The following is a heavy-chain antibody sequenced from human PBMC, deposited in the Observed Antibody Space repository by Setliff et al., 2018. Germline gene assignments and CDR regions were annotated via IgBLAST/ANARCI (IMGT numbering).Heavy chain of an antibody. CDR3: ARWTTAFDY. Sequence: GGSLRLSCVASGFGFRSFGMYWVRQAPGKGLEWVAAISFDGSDQYYADSVKGRFTISRDNSNSKVFLQMSSLKPEDTAVYYCARWTTAFDYWGQGTLVTVSS. D-gene: IGHD4-17*01. CDR2: ISFDGSDQ. V-gene: IGHV3-30*03. CDR1: GFGFRSFG. J-gene: IGHJ4*02.